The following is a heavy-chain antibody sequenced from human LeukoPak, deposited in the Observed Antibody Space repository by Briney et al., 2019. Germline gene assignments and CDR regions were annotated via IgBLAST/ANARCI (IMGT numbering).Heavy chain of an antibody. J-gene: IGHJ4*02. V-gene: IGHV3-23*01. CDR2: ISGSGGST. CDR3: AKAYDILTGYMIDY. D-gene: IGHD3-9*01. Sequence: GGSLRLSCAASGFTFSSYAMSWVRQAPGKGLEWVSAISGSGGSTYYADSVKGRFTISRDNSKNTLYLQMNSLRAEDTAVYYCAKAYDILTGYMIDYWGQGTLVTVSS. CDR1: GFTFSSYA.